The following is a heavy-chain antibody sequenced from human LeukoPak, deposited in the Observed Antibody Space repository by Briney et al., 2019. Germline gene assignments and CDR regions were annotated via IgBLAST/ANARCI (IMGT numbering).Heavy chain of an antibody. CDR1: GYTFTSYD. V-gene: IGHV1-8*01. J-gene: IGHJ6*02. Sequence: ASVKVSCKASGYTFTSYDINWVRQATGQGLEWMGWMNPNSGNTGYAQKFQGRVTMTRNTSISTAYVELSSLRSEDTAVYYCASLVTGTTFGYYYYGMDVWGQGTTVTVSS. CDR2: MNPNSGNT. D-gene: IGHD1-7*01. CDR3: ASLVTGTTFGYYYYGMDV.